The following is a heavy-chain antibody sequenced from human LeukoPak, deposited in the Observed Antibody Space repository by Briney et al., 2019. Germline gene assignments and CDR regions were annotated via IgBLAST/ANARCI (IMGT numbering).Heavy chain of an antibody. CDR3: ARDAAVSGIDY. CDR1: GFTFDDYT. V-gene: IGHV3-43*01. Sequence: GGSLRLSCAASGFTFDDYTMHWVRQAPGKGLEWVSLIRWDGGSTYYADSVKGRFTISRDNSKNSLYLQMNSLRAEDTAVYYCARDAAVSGIDYWGQGTLVTVSS. D-gene: IGHD6-19*01. J-gene: IGHJ4*02. CDR2: IRWDGGST.